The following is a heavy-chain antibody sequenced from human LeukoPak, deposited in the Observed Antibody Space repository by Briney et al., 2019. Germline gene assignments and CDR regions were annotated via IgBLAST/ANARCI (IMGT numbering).Heavy chain of an antibody. CDR2: INWNGGST. Sequence: PGGSLRLSCAASGFTFDDYDMSWVRQDPGKGLEWVSGINWNGGSTGYADSVKGRFTISRDNAKNSLYLQMNSLRAEDTALYYCARGGSGITGTPTQFDYWAREPWSPSPQ. D-gene: IGHD1-20*01. V-gene: IGHV3-20*04. J-gene: IGHJ4*02. CDR1: GFTFDDYD. CDR3: ARGGSGITGTPTQFDY.